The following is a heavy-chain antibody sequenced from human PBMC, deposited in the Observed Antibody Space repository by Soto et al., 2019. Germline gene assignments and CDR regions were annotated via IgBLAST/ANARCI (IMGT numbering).Heavy chain of an antibody. CDR3: ARVRDGDLYYYYHGMDV. Sequence: QVQLVESGGGVVQPGRSLRLSCAASGFTFSSYAMHWVRQAPGKGLEWVAVISYDGSNKYYADSVKGRFTISRDNSKNTLYLQMNSLRAEDTAVYYCARVRDGDLYYYYHGMDVWGQGTTVTVSS. CDR2: ISYDGSNK. V-gene: IGHV3-30-3*01. D-gene: IGHD4-17*01. J-gene: IGHJ6*02. CDR1: GFTFSSYA.